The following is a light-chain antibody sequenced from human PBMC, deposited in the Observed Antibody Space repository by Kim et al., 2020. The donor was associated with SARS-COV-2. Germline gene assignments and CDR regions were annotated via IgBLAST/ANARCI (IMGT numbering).Light chain of an antibody. CDR3: NSRDNNDNVL. J-gene: IGLJ2*01. CDR1: SLRTYY. CDR2: GKN. Sequence: VALGQPVRITCQGDSLRTYYTTWFQQKPGQAPIVVFYGKNNRPSGIPDRFSGSSSVNTASLTITATQAGDEADYYCNSRDNNDNVLFGGGTQLTVL. V-gene: IGLV3-19*01.